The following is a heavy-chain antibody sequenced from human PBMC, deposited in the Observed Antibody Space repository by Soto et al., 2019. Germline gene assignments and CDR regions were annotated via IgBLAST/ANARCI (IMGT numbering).Heavy chain of an antibody. CDR1: GGSISSGGYY. CDR2: IYYSGST. CDR3: ARVIHSSGWQILP. J-gene: IGHJ5*02. V-gene: IGHV4-31*03. Sequence: QVQLQESGPGLVKPSQTLSLTCTVSGGSISSGGYYWSWIRQHPGKGLEWIGYIYYSGSTYYNPSLKSRVXXYXHXXKNPFSLKLSSVTAADTAVYYCARVIHSSGWQILPWGQGTLVTVSS. D-gene: IGHD6-19*01.